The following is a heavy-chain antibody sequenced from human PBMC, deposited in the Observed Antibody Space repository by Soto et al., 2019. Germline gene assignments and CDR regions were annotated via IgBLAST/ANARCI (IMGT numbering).Heavy chain of an antibody. J-gene: IGHJ6*02. CDR3: VKDQYSGSDYFLMDV. Sequence: PGGSLRLSCSASGFIFSSHSMHWARQAPGKRLEYVSAISSNGYPYYADSVKGRFTISRDNSRNTLYLHMTGLTTDDTAVYYCVKDQYSGSDYFLMDVWGQATPVTVS. CDR2: ISSNGYP. CDR1: GFIFSSHS. V-gene: IGHV3-64D*06. D-gene: IGHD1-26*01.